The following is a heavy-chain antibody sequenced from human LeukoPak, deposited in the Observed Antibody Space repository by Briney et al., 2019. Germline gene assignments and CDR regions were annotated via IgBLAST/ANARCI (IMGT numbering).Heavy chain of an antibody. CDR1: GGSFSGYY. CDR2: INHSVST. CDR3: ARDLGYYYGSGSTDP. D-gene: IGHD3-10*01. V-gene: IGHV4-34*01. J-gene: IGHJ5*02. Sequence: SETLSLTCAVYGGSFSGYYWSWIRQPPGKGLEWIGEINHSVSTNYNPSLKSRVTISVDTSKNQFSLKLSSVTAADTAVYYCARDLGYYYGSGSTDPWGQGTLVTVSS.